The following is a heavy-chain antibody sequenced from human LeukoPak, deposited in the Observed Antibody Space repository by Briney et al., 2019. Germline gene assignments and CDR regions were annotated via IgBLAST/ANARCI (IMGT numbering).Heavy chain of an antibody. Sequence: ASVNVSCKASGYTFTGYYMHWVRQAPGQGLEWMGWINPNSGGTNYAQKFQGRVTMTRDTSISTDYMELSRLRSDDTAVYYCAREYSSSWYRYWGQGTLVTVSS. D-gene: IGHD6-13*01. CDR2: INPNSGGT. V-gene: IGHV1-2*02. CDR1: GYTFTGYY. CDR3: AREYSSSWYRY. J-gene: IGHJ4*02.